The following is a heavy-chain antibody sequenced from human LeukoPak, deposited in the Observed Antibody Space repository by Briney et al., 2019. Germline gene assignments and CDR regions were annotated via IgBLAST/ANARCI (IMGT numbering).Heavy chain of an antibody. CDR1: GFTFTSYA. Sequence: GGSLRLSCTASGFTFTSYAMSWVRQAPGQGLKWVSAISGRSDSTYYADSVKGRFTISRDNSKSTLYLQMNSLRAEDTAVYYCAKNYGSGSYFDAFDMWGQGTTVTVSS. CDR3: AKNYGSGSYFDAFDM. D-gene: IGHD3-10*01. CDR2: ISGRSDST. J-gene: IGHJ3*02. V-gene: IGHV3-23*01.